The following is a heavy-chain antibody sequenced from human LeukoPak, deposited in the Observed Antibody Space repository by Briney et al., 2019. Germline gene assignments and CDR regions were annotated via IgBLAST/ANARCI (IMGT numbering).Heavy chain of an antibody. CDR3: AREGRYSGCEY. CDR2: IKQDSSEI. J-gene: IGHJ4*02. Sequence: GGSLRLSCVASGFSLSSKWMSWVRQAPGKGLEWVANIKQDSSEIHYVDSVKGRFTISRENAKNSLYLQMNNLRAEDTAVYYCAREGRYSGCEYWGQGTLATVSS. CDR1: GFSLSSKW. D-gene: IGHD6-19*01. V-gene: IGHV3-7*01.